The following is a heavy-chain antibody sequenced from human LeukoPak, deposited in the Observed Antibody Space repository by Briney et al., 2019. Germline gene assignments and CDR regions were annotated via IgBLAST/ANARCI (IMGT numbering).Heavy chain of an antibody. J-gene: IGHJ6*03. V-gene: IGHV1-8*03. D-gene: IGHD6-13*01. Sequence: GASVKVSCKASGYTFTSYDINWVRQATGQGLEWMGWMNPNSGNTGYAQKFQGRVTITRNTSISTAYMELSSLRSEDTAVYYCARTDLQTKYSSSWYWGDGYYYYMDVWGKGTTVTVSS. CDR2: MNPNSGNT. CDR1: GYTFTSYD. CDR3: ARTDLQTKYSSSWYWGDGYYYYMDV.